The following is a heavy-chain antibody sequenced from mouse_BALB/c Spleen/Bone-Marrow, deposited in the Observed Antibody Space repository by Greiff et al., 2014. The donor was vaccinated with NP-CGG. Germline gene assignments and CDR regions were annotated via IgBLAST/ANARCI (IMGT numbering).Heavy chain of an antibody. CDR2: INYSGIT. Sequence: EVQLQQSGPGLVKPSQSLSLTCTVPGYSITSDYAWNWIRQFPGNKLEWMGSINYSGITTYNPSLKSRISITRDTSKNQFFLQLNSVTTEDTDTYYCARGRDYFDYWGQGTTLTVSS. J-gene: IGHJ2*01. CDR1: GYSITSDYA. CDR3: ARGRDYFDY. V-gene: IGHV3-2*02.